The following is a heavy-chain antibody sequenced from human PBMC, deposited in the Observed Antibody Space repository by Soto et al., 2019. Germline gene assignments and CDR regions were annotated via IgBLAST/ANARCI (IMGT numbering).Heavy chain of an antibody. V-gene: IGHV4-59*01. D-gene: IGHD1-7*01. Sequence: SETLSLTCTVSGGSISSYYWSWIRQPPGKGLEWIGYIYYSGSTNYNPSLKSRVTISVDTSKNQFSLKLSSVTAADTAVYYCARTIGGLELPYYYYMDVWGKGTTVTVSS. CDR2: IYYSGST. J-gene: IGHJ6*03. CDR3: ARTIGGLELPYYYYMDV. CDR1: GGSISSYY.